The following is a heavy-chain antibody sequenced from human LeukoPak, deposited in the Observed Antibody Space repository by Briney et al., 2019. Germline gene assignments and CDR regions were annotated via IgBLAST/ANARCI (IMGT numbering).Heavy chain of an antibody. CDR2: ISSSSSYI. CDR3: AKDQIYDFWSGYYPDWHLDY. V-gene: IGHV3-21*04. J-gene: IGHJ4*02. D-gene: IGHD3-3*01. Sequence: GGSLRLSCTASGFTFSGAWMTWVRQAPGKGLEWVSSISSSSSYIYYADSVKGRFTISRDNSKNTLYLQMNSLRAEDTAVYYCAKDQIYDFWSGYYPDWHLDYWGQGTLVTVSS. CDR1: GFTFSGAW.